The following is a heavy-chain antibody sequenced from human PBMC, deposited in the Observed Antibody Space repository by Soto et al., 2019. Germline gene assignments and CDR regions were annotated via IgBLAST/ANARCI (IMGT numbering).Heavy chain of an antibody. CDR2: IYYSGST. J-gene: IGHJ4*02. V-gene: IGHV4-39*01. CDR1: GGSISSSSYY. CDR3: ARRINYYDSSGYYSVSYFDY. Sequence: SETLSLTCTVSGGSISSSSYYWGWIRQPPGKGLEWIGSIYYSGSTYYNPSLKSRITISVDTSKNQFSLKLSSVTAADTAVYYCARRINYYDSSGYYSVSYFDYWGQGTLVTVSS. D-gene: IGHD3-22*01.